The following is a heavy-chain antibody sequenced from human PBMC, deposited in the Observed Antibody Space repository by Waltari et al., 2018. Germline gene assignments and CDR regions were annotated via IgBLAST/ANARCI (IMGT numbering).Heavy chain of an antibody. CDR1: AYSISSTYC. J-gene: IGHJ6*03. V-gene: IGHV4-38-2*02. Sequence: QVQLQESGPGLVKPSEALSLTCAVSAYSISSTYCWGWIRQPPGKGLEWIGSICHSGSTYYNPSLKSRVSISGDTSKNQFSLKLSSVTAADTAVDYCARESSATDYYMDVWGKGTTVTVSS. CDR2: ICHSGST. CDR3: ARESSATDYYMDV. D-gene: IGHD5-12*01.